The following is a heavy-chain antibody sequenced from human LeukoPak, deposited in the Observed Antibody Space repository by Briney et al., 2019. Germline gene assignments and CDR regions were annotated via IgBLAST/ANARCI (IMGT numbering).Heavy chain of an antibody. Sequence: GGSLRLSCAASGFTFSRYWMSWVRQAPGKGLEWVAKKKEDGSEKYYVDSVKGRFTISRDNAKDSLYLQMNSLRAEDTAVYYCARGGYQYEIWGQGTLVTVSS. D-gene: IGHD2-2*01. CDR3: ARGGYQYEI. J-gene: IGHJ4*02. V-gene: IGHV3-7*03. CDR1: GFTFSRYW. CDR2: KKEDGSEK.